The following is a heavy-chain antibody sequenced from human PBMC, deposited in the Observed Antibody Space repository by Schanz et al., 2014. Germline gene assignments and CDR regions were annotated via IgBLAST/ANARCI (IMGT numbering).Heavy chain of an antibody. CDR1: GFTVSSNY. CDR2: IYGGGIT. J-gene: IGHJ4*02. D-gene: IGHD5-12*01. V-gene: IGHV3-66*01. CDR3: AREGEWGYDPPRH. Sequence: EVQLVESGGGLVQPGGSLRLSCAASGFTVSSNYMSWVRQAPGKGLEWVSVIYGGGITYYADSVKGRFTISRDSSRNTLYLQMNSLRAEDTAVYYCAREGEWGYDPPRHWGQGTLVTVSS.